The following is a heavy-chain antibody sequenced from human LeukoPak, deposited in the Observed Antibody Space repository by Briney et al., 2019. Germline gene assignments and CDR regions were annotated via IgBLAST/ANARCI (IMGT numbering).Heavy chain of an antibody. Sequence: KPSETLSLTCAVYGGSFSGYYWSWIRQPPGKGLEWIGEINHSGSTNYNPSLKSRVTISVDTSKNQFSLKLSSVTAADTAVYYCARAPYGPFDYWGQGTLVTVSS. D-gene: IGHD3-10*01. CDR2: INHSGST. CDR3: ARAPYGPFDY. CDR1: GGSFSGYY. J-gene: IGHJ4*02. V-gene: IGHV4-34*01.